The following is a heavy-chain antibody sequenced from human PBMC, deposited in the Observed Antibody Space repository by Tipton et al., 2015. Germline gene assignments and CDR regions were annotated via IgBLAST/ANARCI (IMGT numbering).Heavy chain of an antibody. V-gene: IGHV4-38-2*02. CDR3: AREDDSSPAY. Sequence: TLSLTCAVSAYSISSDYYWGWIRQPPGKGLEWIGSISHSGNTYYNPSLKSRVTMSRDTSKNQFSLKLTSVTAADTAVYYCAREDDSSPAYWGQGTLVTVSS. CDR1: AYSISSDYY. D-gene: IGHD3-22*01. J-gene: IGHJ4*02. CDR2: ISHSGNT.